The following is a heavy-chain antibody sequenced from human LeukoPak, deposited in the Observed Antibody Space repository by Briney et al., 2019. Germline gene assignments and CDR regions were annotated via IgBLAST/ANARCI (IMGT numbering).Heavy chain of an antibody. CDR2: IYYSGST. CDR3: ARQQPGYCSSTSCLNEVDY. J-gene: IGHJ4*02. V-gene: IGHV4-39*01. CDR1: GGSISSSSYY. Sequence: SETLSLTCAVSGGSISSSSYYWGWIRQPPGKGLEWIGSIYYSGSTYYNPSLKSRVTISVDTSKNQFSLKLSSVTAADTAVYYCARQQPGYCSSTSCLNEVDYWGQGTLVTVSS. D-gene: IGHD2-2*01.